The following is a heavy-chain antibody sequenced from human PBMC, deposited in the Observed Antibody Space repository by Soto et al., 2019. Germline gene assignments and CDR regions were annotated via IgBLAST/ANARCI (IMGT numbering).Heavy chain of an antibody. CDR2: IYYSGST. CDR3: ARRPYSSSPDSLFFDY. Sequence: SETLSLTCTVSGGSISSSSYYWGWTRQPPGKGLEWIGSIYYSGSTYYNPSLKSRVTISVDTSKNQFSLKLSSVTAADTAVYYCARRPYSSSPDSLFFDYWGQGTLVTFSS. V-gene: IGHV4-39*01. D-gene: IGHD6-6*01. J-gene: IGHJ4*02. CDR1: GGSISSSSYY.